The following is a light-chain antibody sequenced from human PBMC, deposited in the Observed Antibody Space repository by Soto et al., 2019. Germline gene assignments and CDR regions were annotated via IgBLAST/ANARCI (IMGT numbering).Light chain of an antibody. V-gene: IGKV3-15*01. Sequence: EILLTQSPATLAVSPGEGATLSCRASQSVRDNLAWYQQKPGQAPRLLIYRASTRATGVPARFSGIGSGTEFTLTISSLQSEDVSVYFCQHYNFWPHTFGQGTKLEIK. CDR2: RAS. J-gene: IGKJ2*01. CDR1: QSVRDN. CDR3: QHYNFWPHT.